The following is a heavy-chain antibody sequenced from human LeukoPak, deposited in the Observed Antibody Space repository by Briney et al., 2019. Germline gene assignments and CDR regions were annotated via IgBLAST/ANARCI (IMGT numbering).Heavy chain of an antibody. Sequence: SETLSLTCTVSGGSISSYYWSWIRQPAGKGLEWIGRIYTSGSTSYNPSLKSRVTMSVDTSKNQFSLKLSSVTAADTAVYYCARIKKDIVVVPNWFDPWGQGTLVTVSS. V-gene: IGHV4-4*07. CDR3: ARIKKDIVVVPNWFDP. CDR2: IYTSGST. CDR1: GGSISSYY. J-gene: IGHJ5*02. D-gene: IGHD2-2*01.